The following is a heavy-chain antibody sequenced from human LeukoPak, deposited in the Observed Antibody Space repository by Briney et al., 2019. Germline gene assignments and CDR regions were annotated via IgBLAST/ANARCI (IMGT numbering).Heavy chain of an antibody. D-gene: IGHD3-22*01. CDR1: GFTFISYG. CDR3: ARGGSYYDSSGYYYLPFDY. J-gene: IGHJ4*02. V-gene: IGHV3-30*03. CDR2: ISHDDNIK. Sequence: GGSLRLSGAASGFTFISYGIHWVRQAPGKGLEWVAIISHDDNIKYYADSVKGRFSISRDNSKNTLYLQMNTLRGEDTAVYYCARGGSYYDSSGYYYLPFDYWGQGTLVTVSS.